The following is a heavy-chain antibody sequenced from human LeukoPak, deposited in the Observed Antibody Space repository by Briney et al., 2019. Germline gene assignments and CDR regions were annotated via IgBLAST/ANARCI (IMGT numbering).Heavy chain of an antibody. J-gene: IGHJ5*02. CDR3: ARHERSSITMVRGVKPKKWFDP. D-gene: IGHD3-10*01. CDR1: GFTFSSYS. V-gene: IGHV3-21*01. Sequence: GGSLRLSCAASGFTFSSYSMNWVRQAPGKGLEWVSSISSSSSYIYYADSVKGRFTISRDNAKNSLYLQMNSPRAEDTAVYYCARHERSSITMVRGVKPKKWFDPWGQGTLVTVSS. CDR2: ISSSSSYI.